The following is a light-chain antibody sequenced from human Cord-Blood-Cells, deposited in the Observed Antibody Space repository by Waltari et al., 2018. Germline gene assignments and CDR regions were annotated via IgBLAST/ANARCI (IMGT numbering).Light chain of an antibody. CDR2: AAS. CDR1: QSLSSY. V-gene: IGKV1-39*01. CDR3: QQSYSTPWT. J-gene: IGKJ1*01. Sequence: IQMTQSPSSLSASVGARVTITCRARQSLSSYLNWYQKKPGKPPKLLIYAASSLQSGVPSRVSGSGSGTDFTLTISSLQPEDFATYYCQQSYSTPWTFGQGTKVEIK.